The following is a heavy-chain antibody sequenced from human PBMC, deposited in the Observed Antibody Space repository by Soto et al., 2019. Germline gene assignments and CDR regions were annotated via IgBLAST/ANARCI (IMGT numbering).Heavy chain of an antibody. CDR1: GFASSAHN. J-gene: IGHJ6*02. CDR2: SRDKGNRYTT. CDR3: ARARSELIAGRHLYYGLDV. Sequence: EVKLVESGGGLVQPGGSLRLSCVASGFASSAHNMDWVRQAPGKGLEWVGRSRDKGNRYTTEYAASVKGRFTISRGDSENSVFLQMNSLKGEDTAVYYCARARSELIAGRHLYYGLDVWGQGTTVAVSS. D-gene: IGHD2-15*01. V-gene: IGHV3-72*01.